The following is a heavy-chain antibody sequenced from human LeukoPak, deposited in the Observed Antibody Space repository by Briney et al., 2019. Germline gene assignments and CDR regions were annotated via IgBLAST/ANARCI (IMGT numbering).Heavy chain of an antibody. CDR3: AREKGVALGRDVWGSYPLLP. Sequence: ASVKVSCKAFGYTFTSNYMHWVRQAPGQGPEWMGVISPSGGSTTYAQKFQGRVTITADESTSTAYMELSSLRSEDTAVYYCAREKGVALGRDVWGSYPLLPWGQGTLVTVSS. CDR2: ISPSGGST. D-gene: IGHD3-16*02. J-gene: IGHJ5*02. V-gene: IGHV1-46*01. CDR1: GYTFTSNY.